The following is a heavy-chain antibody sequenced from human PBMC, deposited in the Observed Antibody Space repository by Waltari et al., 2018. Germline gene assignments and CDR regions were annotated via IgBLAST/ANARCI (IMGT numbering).Heavy chain of an antibody. V-gene: IGHV1-69*13. Sequence: QVQLVQSGAEVKKPGSSVKVSCKASGGTFSSYAISWVRQAPGQGLEWMGGSIPIFGTANYAQKFQGRVTITADESTSTAYMELSSLRSEDTAVYYCAREQAAEDYYYYGMDVWGQGTTVTVSS. CDR1: GGTFSSYA. CDR3: AREQAAEDYYYYGMDV. J-gene: IGHJ6*02. D-gene: IGHD2-15*01. CDR2: SIPIFGTA.